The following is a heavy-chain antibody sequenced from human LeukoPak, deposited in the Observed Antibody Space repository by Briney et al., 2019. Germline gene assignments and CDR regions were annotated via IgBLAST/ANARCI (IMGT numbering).Heavy chain of an antibody. V-gene: IGHV4-31*03. CDR2: IVDSEKI. CDR3: ASGYGSGWFDA. J-gene: IGHJ5*02. D-gene: IGHD5-18*01. CDR1: GASVSSGRYY. Sequence: SETLSLTCTVSGASVSSGRYYWSWIRQHPGKGLEWIAYIVDSEKIYYNPSLKSRLILSLDTSENQFSLNLRSMTAADTAVYFCASGYGSGWFDAWGQGTLVAVSS.